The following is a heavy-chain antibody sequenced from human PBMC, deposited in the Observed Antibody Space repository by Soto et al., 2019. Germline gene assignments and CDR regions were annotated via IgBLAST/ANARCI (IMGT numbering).Heavy chain of an antibody. J-gene: IGHJ4*02. D-gene: IGHD3-16*01. CDR2: ISGYNGYT. CDR3: ARDRDYSHTDADIDY. CDR1: GYNFNTYG. Sequence: QVQLMQSGAEVRRPGTSMRISCTTAGYNFNTYGIIWVRHAPGQGLAWMGWISGYNGYTKYAQNFEDRVTLSTDPSTSTAFLELRNLRSGDTALYFCARDRDYSHTDADIDYWGQGTLVTVSS. V-gene: IGHV1-18*01.